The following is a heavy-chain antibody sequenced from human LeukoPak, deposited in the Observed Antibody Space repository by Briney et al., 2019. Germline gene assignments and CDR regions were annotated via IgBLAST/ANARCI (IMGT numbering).Heavy chain of an antibody. J-gene: IGHJ2*01. Sequence: SSETLSLTCTVSGGSISNYYWSWIRQPAGKGLEWIGRVYSSGSTNYNPSLKSRVTMSVDTSKNQFSLKLSSVTAADTAVYYCARHYCGGDCYSRWYFDLWGRGTLVTVSS. V-gene: IGHV4-4*07. D-gene: IGHD2-21*02. CDR2: VYSSGST. CDR3: ARHYCGGDCYSRWYFDL. CDR1: GGSISNYY.